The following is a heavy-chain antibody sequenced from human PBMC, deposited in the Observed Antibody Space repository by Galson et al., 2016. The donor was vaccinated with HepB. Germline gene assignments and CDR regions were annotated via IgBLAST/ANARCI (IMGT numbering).Heavy chain of an antibody. CDR1: GGSISDNNYY. Sequence: SETLSLTCSVFGGSISDNNYYWGWIRQSPGQGLEWIENIHHSGTTYHNPSLKSRSTISIDTSKNRCSLKLASGTAADTALSYCARRARSSPSGFYFDYWGQGTLVTVAS. CDR2: IHHSGTT. D-gene: IGHD6-6*01. V-gene: IGHV4-39*01. J-gene: IGHJ4*02. CDR3: ARRARSSPSGFYFDY.